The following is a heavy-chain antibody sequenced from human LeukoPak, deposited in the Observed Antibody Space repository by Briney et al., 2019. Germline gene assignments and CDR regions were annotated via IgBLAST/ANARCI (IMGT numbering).Heavy chain of an antibody. D-gene: IGHD3-10*01. CDR1: GGSFSGYY. Sequence: PSETLSLTCAVYGGSFSGYYWNWIRQPPGKGLEWIGEINHSGSTNYNPSLKSRVTISVDTSKNQFPLKLSSVTAADTAVYYCARHPGSSITAIRLDFDYWGQGTLVTVSS. V-gene: IGHV4-34*01. J-gene: IGHJ4*02. CDR2: INHSGST. CDR3: ARHPGSSITAIRLDFDY.